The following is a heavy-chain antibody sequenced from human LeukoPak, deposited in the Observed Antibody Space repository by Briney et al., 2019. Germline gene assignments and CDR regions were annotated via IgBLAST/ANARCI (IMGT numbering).Heavy chain of an antibody. J-gene: IGHJ6*02. CDR1: GGSISSGGYY. V-gene: IGHV4-31*03. CDR2: IYYSGST. D-gene: IGHD3-10*01. Sequence: SQTLSLTCTVSGGSISSGGYYWSWIRQHPGKGLEWIGYIYYSGSTYYNPSLKSRVTISVDTSKNQFSLKLSSVTAADTAVYYCARKKTLNLWSGEFLSGNYYYYGMDVWGQGTTVTVSS. CDR3: ARKKTLNLWSGEFLSGNYYYYGMDV.